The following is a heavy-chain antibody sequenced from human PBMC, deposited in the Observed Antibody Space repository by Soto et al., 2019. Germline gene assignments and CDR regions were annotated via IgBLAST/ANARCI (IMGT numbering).Heavy chain of an antibody. J-gene: IGHJ6*02. Sequence: EVQLLESGGGLVQPGGSLRLSCAASGFTFSSYAMSWVRQAPGKGLEWISAISGSGGSTYYADSVKGRFTISRDNSKNSLYLQMNSLRAEDTAVYYCAKAPHSGVDTAVVFQRIYYYYGMDVWGQGTTVTVSS. D-gene: IGHD5-18*01. CDR1: GFTFSSYA. CDR2: ISGSGGST. CDR3: AKAPHSGVDTAVVFQRIYYYYGMDV. V-gene: IGHV3-23*01.